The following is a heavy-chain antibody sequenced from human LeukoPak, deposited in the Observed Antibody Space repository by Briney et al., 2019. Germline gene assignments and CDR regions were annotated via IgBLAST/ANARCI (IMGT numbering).Heavy chain of an antibody. D-gene: IGHD3-10*01. CDR3: ARDGSGSSLSVVDY. J-gene: IGHJ4*02. CDR1: GYTFTGYY. Sequence: ASVKVSRKASGYTFTGYYMHWVRQAPGQGLEWMGWINPNSGGTNYAQKFQGRVTMTRDTSISTAYMELSRLRSDDTAVYYCARDGSGSSLSVVDYWGQGTLVTVSS. V-gene: IGHV1-2*02. CDR2: INPNSGGT.